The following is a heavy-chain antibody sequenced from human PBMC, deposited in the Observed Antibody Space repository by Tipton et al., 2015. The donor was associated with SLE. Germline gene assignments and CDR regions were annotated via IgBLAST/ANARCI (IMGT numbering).Heavy chain of an antibody. V-gene: IGHV4-39*07. Sequence: TLSLTCTVSGDSINSDAFYWAWIRQPPGKGLEWIGSIYLTGRTHDNASLRSRVTVSLDASKSHFSLNLSSVTAADTAVYYCARGMVTWRGAIIGMDVWGQGTTVSVSS. CDR2: IYLTGRT. CDR3: ARGMVTWRGAIIGMDV. D-gene: IGHD2-21*02. CDR1: GDSINSDAFY. J-gene: IGHJ6*02.